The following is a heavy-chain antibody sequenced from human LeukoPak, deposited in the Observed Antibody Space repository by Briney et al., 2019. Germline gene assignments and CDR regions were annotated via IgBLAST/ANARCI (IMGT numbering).Heavy chain of an antibody. V-gene: IGHV1-69*06. CDR2: IIPIFGTA. Sequence: SVKVSCKASGGTFSSYAISWVRQAPGQGLEWMGGIIPIFGTANYAQKFQGRVTITADKSTSTAYMELSSLRSEDTAVYYCARDPPKYYDILTGYYWGQGTLVTVSS. CDR3: ARDPPKYYDILTGYY. J-gene: IGHJ4*02. CDR1: GGTFSSYA. D-gene: IGHD3-9*01.